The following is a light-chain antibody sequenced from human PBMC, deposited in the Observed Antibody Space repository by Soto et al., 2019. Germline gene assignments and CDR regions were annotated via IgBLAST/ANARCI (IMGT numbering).Light chain of an antibody. Sequence: DIQMTQSPPTLSASVGDRVTITCRASQSISRWLAWYQQKPGKAPKLLIYDASNLETGVPSRFSGSGSGTDFTFTISSLQPEDIATYYCQQYDNLRLFTFGPGTKVDI. CDR2: DAS. V-gene: IGKV1-33*01. CDR1: QSISRW. CDR3: QQYDNLRLFT. J-gene: IGKJ3*01.